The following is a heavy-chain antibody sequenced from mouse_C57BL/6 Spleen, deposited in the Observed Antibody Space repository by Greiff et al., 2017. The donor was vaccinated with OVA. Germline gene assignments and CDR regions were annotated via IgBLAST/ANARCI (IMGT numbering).Heavy chain of an antibody. Sequence: VQLKESGPELVKPGASVKISCKASGYSFTGYYMNWVKQSPEKSLEWIGEINPSTGGTTYNQKFKAKATLTVDKSSSTAYMQLKSLTSEDSAVYYCAAFITTVVAKGYFDYWGQGTTLTVSS. D-gene: IGHD1-1*01. J-gene: IGHJ2*01. V-gene: IGHV1-42*01. CDR3: AAFITTVVAKGYFDY. CDR1: GYSFTGYY. CDR2: INPSTGGT.